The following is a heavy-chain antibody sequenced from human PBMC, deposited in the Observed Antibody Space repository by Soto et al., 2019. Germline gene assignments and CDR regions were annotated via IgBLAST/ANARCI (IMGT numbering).Heavy chain of an antibody. CDR1: GYSFTSYW. D-gene: IGHD2-2*01. CDR2: IYPGDSDT. V-gene: IGHV5-51*01. CDR3: ARLRGSIPVYMDV. Sequence: LGESLKISCKGSGYSFTSYWTGWVRQMPGKGLEWMGIIYPGDSDTRYSPSFQGQVTISADKSISTAYLQWSSLKASDTAMYYCARLRGSIPVYMDVWGKGTTVTVSS. J-gene: IGHJ6*03.